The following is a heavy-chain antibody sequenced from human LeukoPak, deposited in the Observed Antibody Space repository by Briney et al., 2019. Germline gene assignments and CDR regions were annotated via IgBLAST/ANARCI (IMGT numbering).Heavy chain of an antibody. Sequence: GGPVRLSCAASGFTFSDYYMTWIRQARGKGLEGFSYIGSSGSTIYYADSVKGRFTISRDNAKNSLYLQMNSLTAEDTAVYYCERAAYDILTGYPPQFDPWGQGTLVTVSS. J-gene: IGHJ5*02. CDR2: IGSSGSTI. CDR3: ERAAYDILTGYPPQFDP. V-gene: IGHV3-11*01. CDR1: GFTFSDYY. D-gene: IGHD3-9*01.